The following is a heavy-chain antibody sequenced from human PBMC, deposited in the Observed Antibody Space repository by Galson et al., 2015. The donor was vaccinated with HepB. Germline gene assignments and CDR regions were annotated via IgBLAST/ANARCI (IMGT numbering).Heavy chain of an antibody. V-gene: IGHV1-8*01. CDR3: ASGWGDYGDYVLYGMGV. CDR2: MNPYSGNT. J-gene: IGHJ6*02. Sequence: QSGAEVKKPGASVKVSCKASGYTFTDYDINWVRQFTGQGLEWMGWMNPYSGNTGYAQNFEGRVTMTRDRSMSTAYMEISSLTFEDTAVYFCASGWGDYGDYVLYGMGVWGQGATVTVTS. D-gene: IGHD3-16*01. CDR1: GYTFTDYD.